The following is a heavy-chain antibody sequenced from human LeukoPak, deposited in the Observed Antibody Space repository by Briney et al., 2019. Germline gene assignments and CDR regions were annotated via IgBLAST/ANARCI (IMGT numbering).Heavy chain of an antibody. CDR2: IHRDGRT. D-gene: IGHD3-9*01. CDR3: GETDIYFNPIDY. J-gene: IGHJ4*02. Sequence: PSGTLSLTCAVSGVSISSSEWWIWVRQPPGQGLEWIGEIHRDGRTRYNPSLQTRVTMSIDYSKNQISLEVTSVTAADTAIYYRGETDIYFNPIDYWGPGSLVTVSS. CDR1: GVSISSSEW. V-gene: IGHV4-4*02.